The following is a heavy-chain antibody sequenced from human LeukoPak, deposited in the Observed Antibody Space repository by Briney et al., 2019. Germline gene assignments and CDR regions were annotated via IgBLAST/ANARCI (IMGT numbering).Heavy chain of an antibody. CDR3: AGTTIWVPTMPYYYYGMDV. Sequence: GGSLRLSCAASDFAFSSYGMHWVRQAPGRGLEWVAFIWYDGSKAYYADSVKGRFTISRDKSKNTLYLQMNSLRADDTAVYFCAGTTIWVPTMPYYYYGMDVWGQGTTVTVSS. D-gene: IGHD2-2*01. CDR1: DFAFSSYG. V-gene: IGHV3-33*01. J-gene: IGHJ6*02. CDR2: IWYDGSKA.